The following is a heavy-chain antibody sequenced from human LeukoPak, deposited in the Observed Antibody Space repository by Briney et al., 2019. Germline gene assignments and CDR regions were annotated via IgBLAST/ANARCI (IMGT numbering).Heavy chain of an antibody. V-gene: IGHV4-39*01. D-gene: IGHD3-3*01. CDR1: GGSISSSSYY. J-gene: IGHJ5*02. CDR3: AGTRITIFGVVKQNFDP. CDR2: IYYSGST. Sequence: SETLSLTCTVSGGSISSSSYYWGWIRQPPGKGLEWIGSIYYSGSTYYNPSLKSRVTISVDTSKNQFSLKLSSVTAADTAVYYCAGTRITIFGVVKQNFDPWGQGTLVTVSS.